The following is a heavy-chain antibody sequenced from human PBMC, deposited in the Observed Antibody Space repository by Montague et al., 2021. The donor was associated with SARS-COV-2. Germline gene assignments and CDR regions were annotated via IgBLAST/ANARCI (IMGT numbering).Heavy chain of an antibody. CDR1: GFTFNNYA. CDR3: VRASLIKARIAVAGTTVY. J-gene: IGHJ4*02. CDR2: ISYDGSNK. D-gene: IGHD6-19*01. Sequence: SLRLSCAASGFTFNNYAMHWVRQAPGKGLEWVAIISYDGSNKYYADSVKGRFAISSDNSKNTLYLQMNSLRAEGTAVYYCVRASLIKARIAVAGTTVYWGQGTLVTISS. V-gene: IGHV3-30*09.